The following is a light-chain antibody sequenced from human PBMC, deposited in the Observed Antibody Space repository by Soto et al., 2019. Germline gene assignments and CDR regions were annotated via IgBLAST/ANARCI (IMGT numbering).Light chain of an antibody. CDR2: GNT. Sequence: QSVLTQPPSVSGAPGQRVTISCTGSSSNIGSTYDVQWYQQLPGTAPKLLIHGNTDRPSGVPDRFSGSKSGTSASQAITGLQADDEADYYCQSYDDSLSVHYVFGTGTKVTVL. J-gene: IGLJ1*01. CDR3: QSYDDSLSVHYV. CDR1: SSNIGSTYD. V-gene: IGLV1-40*01.